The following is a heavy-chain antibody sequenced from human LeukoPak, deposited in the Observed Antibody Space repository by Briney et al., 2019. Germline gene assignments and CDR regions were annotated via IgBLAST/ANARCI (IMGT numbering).Heavy chain of an antibody. CDR2: IGSDNKP. Sequence: PGGSLRLSWEAAGFTFSSYAMTWVRQAPGKGLELVSSIGSDNKPHYSESVKGRFAISRDNSKNTLFLQLHNLKVSDTALYYCARDLNFYVAMDVWGQGTTVTVSS. J-gene: IGHJ6*02. V-gene: IGHV3-23*01. CDR1: GFTFSSYA. D-gene: IGHD2/OR15-2a*01. CDR3: ARDLNFYVAMDV.